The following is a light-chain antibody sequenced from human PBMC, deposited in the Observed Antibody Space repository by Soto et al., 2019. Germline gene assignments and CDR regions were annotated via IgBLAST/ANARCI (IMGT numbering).Light chain of an antibody. CDR2: GVS. Sequence: VLTQSPGTLSLSPGERATLSCRASQSVSSTYLAWYQQKPGQAPRLLIYGVSSRTTGIPDRFSGRGSGRYFTITISKLEPEDFAVYYCQQYGSSPRTFGQGTKVEIK. V-gene: IGKV3-20*01. CDR1: QSVSSTY. J-gene: IGKJ1*01. CDR3: QQYGSSPRT.